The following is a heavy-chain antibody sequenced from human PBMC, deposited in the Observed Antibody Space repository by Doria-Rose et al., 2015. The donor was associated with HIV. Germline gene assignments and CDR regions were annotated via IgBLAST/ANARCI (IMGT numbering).Heavy chain of an antibody. D-gene: IGHD6-13*01. J-gene: IGHJ4*02. CDR2: IFSDDER. CDR1: GVSLSSPGMG. Sequence: SGPVLVKPTETLTLTCTVSGVSLSSPGMGVSWIRQPPGKALEWLANIFSDDERYYIPSMKSRLAISSGTSKSQVVLTMTDMDPVDTATYYCARIKSSRWYHKYYFDFWRQATLVIASA. V-gene: IGHV2-26*01. CDR3: ARIKSSRWYHKYYFDF.